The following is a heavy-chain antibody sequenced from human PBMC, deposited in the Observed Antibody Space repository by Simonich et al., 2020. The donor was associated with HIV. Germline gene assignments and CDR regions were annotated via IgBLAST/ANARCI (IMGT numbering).Heavy chain of an antibody. CDR1: GGSFSGSY. D-gene: IGHD3-3*01. Sequence: QVQLQQWGAGLLKPSETLSLTCAVYGGSFSGSYWSWICQPPGKGLGWMGEINHSGITNYKSALNSRATISVDKSKNQFSLKLSSVTAADTAIYYCARRDRELILYFDYWGQGNLVTVSS. J-gene: IGHJ4*02. V-gene: IGHV4-34*01. CDR2: INHSGIT. CDR3: ARRDRELILYFDY.